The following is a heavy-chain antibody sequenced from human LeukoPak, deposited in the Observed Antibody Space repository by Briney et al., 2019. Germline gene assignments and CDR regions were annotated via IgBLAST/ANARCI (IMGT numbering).Heavy chain of an antibody. Sequence: GGSLRLSCVASGFAFGSFWMHWVRQAPGKGRVWVSRVNRDGRTTTYADSVRGRFTISRDNAKNTVYLQMNSLRAEDTAVYYCAKDLSGDRDYWGQGVLVTVSS. CDR2: VNRDGRTT. D-gene: IGHD2-21*02. CDR3: AKDLSGDRDY. J-gene: IGHJ4*02. V-gene: IGHV3-74*01. CDR1: GFAFGSFW.